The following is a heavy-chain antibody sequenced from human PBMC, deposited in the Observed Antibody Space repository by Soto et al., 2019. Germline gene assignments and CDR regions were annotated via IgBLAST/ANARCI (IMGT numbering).Heavy chain of an antibody. CDR1: GFTFRSYW. D-gene: IGHD3-10*01. CDR3: AKGGGPAYYFDY. V-gene: IGHV3-74*01. CDR2: INSDGSST. Sequence: PGGSLRLSCAASGFTFRSYWMQWVRQAPGKGLVWVSWINSDGSSTSYADSVKGRFTISRDNSKNTLYLQMNSLRAEDTAVYYCAKGGGPAYYFDYWGQGTLVTVSS. J-gene: IGHJ4*02.